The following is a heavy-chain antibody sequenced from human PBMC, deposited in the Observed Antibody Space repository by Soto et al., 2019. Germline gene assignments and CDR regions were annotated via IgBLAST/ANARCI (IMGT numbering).Heavy chain of an antibody. V-gene: IGHV4-39*01. CDR2: VYYSGGA. J-gene: IGHJ5*01. D-gene: IGHD2-21*01. CDR1: GVSIHNSHSL. Sequence: KSSETLSLTCTVSGVSIHNSHSLWGWIRQPPGKGLEFIGTVYYSGGAHYNSSLKSRVTISVDTANNQVSLRMRSLTAADTAVYYCGRVVEGATRHTDLDSWGQGTLVTVSS. CDR3: GRVVEGATRHTDLDS.